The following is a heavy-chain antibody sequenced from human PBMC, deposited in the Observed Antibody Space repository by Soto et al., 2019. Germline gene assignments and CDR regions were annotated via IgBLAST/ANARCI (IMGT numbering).Heavy chain of an antibody. CDR3: AKETGHRGPYDY. CDR2: TSGSGDNT. D-gene: IGHD5-12*01. J-gene: IGHJ4*02. CDR1: AFTFRNYG. V-gene: IGHV3-23*01. Sequence: EVQLLESGGGLVQPGGSLRLSCAASAFTFRNYGMNWVRKAPGKGLEWVSATSGSGDNTYYADSVKGRFTISRDNSKNILYLQMNSLRAEDTAVYYCAKETGHRGPYDYWGQGTLVTVSS.